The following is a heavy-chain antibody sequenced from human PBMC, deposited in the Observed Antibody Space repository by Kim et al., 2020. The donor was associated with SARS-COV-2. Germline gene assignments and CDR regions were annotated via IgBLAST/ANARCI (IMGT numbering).Heavy chain of an antibody. CDR2: ISSSSSYI. Sequence: GGSLRLSCAASGFTFSSYSMNWVRQAPGKGLECVSSISSSSSYIYYADSVKGRFTISRDNAKNSLYLQMNSLRAEDTAVYYCARSSGYDFEDAFDIWGQGTMVTVSS. CDR1: GFTFSSYS. D-gene: IGHD5-12*01. J-gene: IGHJ3*02. V-gene: IGHV3-21*01. CDR3: ARSSGYDFEDAFDI.